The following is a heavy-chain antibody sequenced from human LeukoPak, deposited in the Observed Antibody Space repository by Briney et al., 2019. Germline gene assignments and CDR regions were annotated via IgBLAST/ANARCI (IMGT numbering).Heavy chain of an antibody. Sequence: PSETLSLTCTASGVSFSDGRYYWLWLRQHPGKGLEWIGYKYYSGSAKYNPSLKSRLTISIDTSKNQFSLQLSSVTAADTATHYCATPYCSGISCLDVFNMWGQGTRVTVSS. V-gene: IGHV4-31*03. D-gene: IGHD2-2*01. J-gene: IGHJ3*02. CDR1: GVSFSDGRYY. CDR2: KYYSGSA. CDR3: ATPYCSGISCLDVFNM.